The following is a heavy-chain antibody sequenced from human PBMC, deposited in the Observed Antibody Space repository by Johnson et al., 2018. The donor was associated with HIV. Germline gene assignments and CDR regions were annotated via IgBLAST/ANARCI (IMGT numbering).Heavy chain of an antibody. D-gene: IGHD5-12*01. J-gene: IGHJ3*02. CDR3: ARDRRLADAFDI. Sequence: MLLVESGGGVVRPGGSLRLSCAASGFTFSSYWMHWVRQAPGKGLVWVSRINSDGSSTSYADSVKGRFTISRDNAKNTLYLQMNSLRAEDTAVYCCARDRRLADAFDIWGQGTMFTVSS. CDR2: INSDGSST. CDR1: GFTFSSYW. V-gene: IGHV3-74*01.